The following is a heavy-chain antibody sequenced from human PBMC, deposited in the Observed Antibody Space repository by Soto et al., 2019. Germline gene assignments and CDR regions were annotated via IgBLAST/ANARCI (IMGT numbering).Heavy chain of an antibody. J-gene: IGHJ4*02. CDR1: GFTFSSYS. V-gene: IGHV3-48*01. CDR2: ISSSSSTI. CDR3: ARDLESSSSSY. Sequence: PGGSLRLSCAASGFTFSSYSMNWVRQAPGKGLEWVSYISSSSSTIYYADSVKGRFTISRDNAKNSLYLQMNSLRAEDTAVYYCARDLESSSSSYWGQGTLVTVSS. D-gene: IGHD6-13*01.